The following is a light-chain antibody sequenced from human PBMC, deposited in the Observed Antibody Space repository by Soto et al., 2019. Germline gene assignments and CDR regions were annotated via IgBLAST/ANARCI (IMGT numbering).Light chain of an antibody. Sequence: DIQITQSPSTLSASVGARVTMTCRASQSVSNWLAWYQQKPGKAPKLLIYKASTLKSGVPSRFSGSGSGTEFTLTISSLQPDDFATYYCQHYNSYSEAFGQGTKVDIK. V-gene: IGKV1-5*03. J-gene: IGKJ1*01. CDR1: QSVSNW. CDR3: QHYNSYSEA. CDR2: KAS.